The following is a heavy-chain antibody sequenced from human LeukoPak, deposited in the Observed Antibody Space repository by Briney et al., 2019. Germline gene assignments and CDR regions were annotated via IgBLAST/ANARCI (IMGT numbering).Heavy chain of an antibody. J-gene: IGHJ4*02. Sequence: GGSLRLSCAASGFTFSDYAMNWVRQAPGKGLEWVSTISGSGGNTYYAGSVKGRFTISRDNSKNTLYLQMNSLRAEDTAVYYCARQDYYDSSGYYLPLDYWGQGTLVTVSS. D-gene: IGHD3-22*01. CDR3: ARQDYYDSSGYYLPLDY. CDR1: GFTFSDYA. CDR2: ISGSGGNT. V-gene: IGHV3-23*01.